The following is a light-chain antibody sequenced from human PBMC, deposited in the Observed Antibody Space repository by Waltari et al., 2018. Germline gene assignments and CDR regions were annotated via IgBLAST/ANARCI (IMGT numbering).Light chain of an antibody. CDR2: WAS. V-gene: IGKV4-1*01. J-gene: IGKJ4*01. CDR1: QSVLYSSNNKNY. CDR3: QQYYSTPLT. Sequence: EIVMTQSPDSLAGSLGERAPIHCKSSQSVLYSSNNKNYLALYQQKPGQPPKLRIYWASTRESGVPDRFSGSGSGTDFTLTISSLQAEDVAVYYCQQYYSTPLTFGGGTKVEIK.